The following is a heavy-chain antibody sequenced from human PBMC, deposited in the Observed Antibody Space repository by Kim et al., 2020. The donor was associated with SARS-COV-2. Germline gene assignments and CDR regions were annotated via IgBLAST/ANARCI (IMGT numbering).Heavy chain of an antibody. J-gene: IGHJ4*02. CDR1: GFTFSDFA. CDR2: LTADGVHT. CDR3: VKVGGWHTNIFFDY. V-gene: IGHV3-23*01. Sequence: GGSLRLSCAVSGFTFSDFAMAWVRLAPGKGLEWVSSLTADGVHTYYVDSVKGRFTISRDNSKSTLYLQMNSLRAEDTALYYCVKVGGWHTNIFFDYWGQGTLVTVSS. D-gene: IGHD6-19*01.